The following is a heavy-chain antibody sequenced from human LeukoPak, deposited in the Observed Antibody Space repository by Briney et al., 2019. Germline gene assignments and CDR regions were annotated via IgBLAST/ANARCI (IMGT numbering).Heavy chain of an antibody. J-gene: IGHJ6*03. CDR1: GFTFSSYG. D-gene: IGHD2-15*01. V-gene: IGHV3-23*01. Sequence: PGGSLRLSCAASGFTFSSYGMSWVRQAPGKGLEWVSAISGSGGSTYYADSVKGRFTISRDNSKNTLYLQMNSLRAEDTAVYYCARDNPEPVCSGGSCYSFYYYYMDVWGKGTTVTISS. CDR2: ISGSGGST. CDR3: ARDNPEPVCSGGSCYSFYYYYMDV.